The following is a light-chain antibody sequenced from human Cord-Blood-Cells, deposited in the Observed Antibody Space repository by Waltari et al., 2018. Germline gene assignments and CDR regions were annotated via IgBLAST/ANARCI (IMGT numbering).Light chain of an antibody. V-gene: IGLV1-44*01. CDR1: SSNIGSNT. J-gene: IGLJ7*01. CDR2: SNN. Sequence: QSVLTQPPSASGTPGQRVTISCSGSSSNIGSNTVNWYQQLPGTAPKLLIYSNNQLPSGVPDRFSGSKSGTSASLAISGLQSEYEADYYCAAWDDSLNGPVFGGGTQLTVL. CDR3: AAWDDSLNGPV.